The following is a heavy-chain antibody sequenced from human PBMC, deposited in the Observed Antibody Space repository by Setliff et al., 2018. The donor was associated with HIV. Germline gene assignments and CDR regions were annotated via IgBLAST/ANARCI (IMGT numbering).Heavy chain of an antibody. D-gene: IGHD3-10*01. CDR2: VFSGGSS. J-gene: IGHJ4*02. CDR1: GDSISGNYY. V-gene: IGHV4-39*01. Sequence: SETLSLTCTVSGDSISGNYYWAWIRQPPGKGLEWIATVFSGGSSKYNPSLWSRVTISVDTSKNQFYLKMDSVTAADTAFYYCARYGPASVIWFGYIDYWGPGMSVTVSS. CDR3: ARYGPASVIWFGYIDY.